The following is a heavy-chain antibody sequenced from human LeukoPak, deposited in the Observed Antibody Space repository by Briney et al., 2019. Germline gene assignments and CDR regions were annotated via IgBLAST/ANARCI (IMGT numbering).Heavy chain of an antibody. CDR1: GGSISSATYS. CDR2: ISHSGRT. Sequence: SETLSLTCAVSGGSISSATYSWNWIRQPPGKGLEGIGYISHSGRTNYNPSLKSRVTMSVDRSKTQFSLRLTSVTAADTAVYYCARGYIYGPPFDYWGQGTLVTVSS. V-gene: IGHV4-30-2*01. D-gene: IGHD5-18*01. J-gene: IGHJ4*02. CDR3: ARGYIYGPPFDY.